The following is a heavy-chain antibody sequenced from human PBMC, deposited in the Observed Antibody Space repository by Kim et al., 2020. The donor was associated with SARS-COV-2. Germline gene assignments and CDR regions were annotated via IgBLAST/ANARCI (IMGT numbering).Heavy chain of an antibody. CDR3: ASPLLGGDMRRNYDFWSGLGY. Sequence: SDTLSLTCTVSGGSISSSSYYWGWIRQPPGKGLEWIGSIYYSGSTYYNPSLKSRVTISVDTSKNQFSLKLSSVTAADTAVYYCASPLLGGDMRRNYDFWSGLGYWGQGTLVTVSS. CDR1: GGSISSSSYY. J-gene: IGHJ4*02. V-gene: IGHV4-39*01. CDR2: IYYSGST. D-gene: IGHD3-3*01.